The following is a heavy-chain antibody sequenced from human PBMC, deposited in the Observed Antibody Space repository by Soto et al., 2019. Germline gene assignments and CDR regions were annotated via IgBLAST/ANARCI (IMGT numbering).Heavy chain of an antibody. V-gene: IGHV1-69*08. CDR3: ARDSPIGSTYSGYDAIDS. CDR2: TIPILDVA. J-gene: IGHJ4*02. CDR1: GGTFSTST. D-gene: IGHD5-12*01. Sequence: QVQLVQSGAEVKKPGSSVKVSCKASGGTFSTSTFTWVXXXXXXXXXXXXXTIPILDVADYAQDFQGRVTITADKSTSTAYMELTSLTSKXXAXYXCARDSPIGSTYSGYDAIDSWGQGTLVTVSS.